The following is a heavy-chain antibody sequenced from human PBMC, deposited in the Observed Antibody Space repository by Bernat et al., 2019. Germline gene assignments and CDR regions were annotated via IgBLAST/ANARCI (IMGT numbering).Heavy chain of an antibody. V-gene: IGHV3-7*03. D-gene: IGHD6-13*01. CDR3: ATSMAEAGND. J-gene: IGHJ4*02. CDR2: IKQDGSKK. Sequence: EVQLVESGGGLVQPGGSLRLSCAASGFTFSSSWMPWVRQAPGKGLEWVANIKQDGSKKYYVDSVKGRFTISRDNAKNSLYLQMNSLRAEDTAVYYCATSMAEAGNDWGQGTLVTVSS. CDR1: GFTFSSSW.